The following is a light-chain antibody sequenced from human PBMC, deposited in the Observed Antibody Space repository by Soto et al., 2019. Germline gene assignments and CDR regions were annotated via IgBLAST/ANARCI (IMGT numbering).Light chain of an antibody. J-gene: IGLJ2*01. V-gene: IGLV1-44*01. CDR1: SSNIGGNI. CDR3: AAFDDSLNGPV. Sequence: QSVVTQPPSASGTPGQRVTISCSGSSSNIGGNIVNWYQHLPGTAPKLLIYNNDQRPSGVPDRFSGSKSGTSASLAISGLQSEDEADYYCAAFDDSLNGPVFGGGTKLTVL. CDR2: NND.